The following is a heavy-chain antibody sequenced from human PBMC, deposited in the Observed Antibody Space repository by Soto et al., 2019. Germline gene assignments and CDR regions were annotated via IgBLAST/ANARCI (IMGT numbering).Heavy chain of an antibody. Sequence: ASVKVSCKASGYTFTSYAMHWVSQAPGQRLEWMGWINAGNGNTKYSQKFQGRVTITRDTSASTAYMELSSLRSEDTAVYYCAPEWWQTGVYYGMDVWGQGTTVTVSS. CDR2: INAGNGNT. V-gene: IGHV1-3*01. CDR1: GYTFTSYA. D-gene: IGHD2-15*01. CDR3: APEWWQTGVYYGMDV. J-gene: IGHJ6*02.